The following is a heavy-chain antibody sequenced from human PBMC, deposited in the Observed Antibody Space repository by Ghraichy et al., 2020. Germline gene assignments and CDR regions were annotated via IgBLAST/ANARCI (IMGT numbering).Heavy chain of an antibody. Sequence: SETLSLTCAVYGGSFSGYYWSWIRQPPGKGLEWIGEINHSGSTNYNPSLKSRVTISVDTSKNQFSLKLSSVTAADTAVYYCARGSSSVRRSRWFDPWGQGTLVTVSS. J-gene: IGHJ5*02. V-gene: IGHV4-34*01. CDR3: ARGSSSVRRSRWFDP. CDR1: GGSFSGYY. D-gene: IGHD3-10*02. CDR2: INHSGST.